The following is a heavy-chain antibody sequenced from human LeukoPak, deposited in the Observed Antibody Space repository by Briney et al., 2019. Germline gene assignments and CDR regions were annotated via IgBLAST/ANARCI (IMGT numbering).Heavy chain of an antibody. Sequence: SSETLSLTCTVSGGSISSGSYYWSWIRQPAGKGLEWIGRIYTSGSTNYNPSLKSRVTISVDTSKNQFSLKLSSVTAADTAVYYCAATTVTTGAAFDIWGQGTMVTVSS. CDR2: IYTSGST. D-gene: IGHD4-17*01. CDR3: AATTVTTGAAFDI. CDR1: GGSISSGSYY. J-gene: IGHJ3*02. V-gene: IGHV4-61*02.